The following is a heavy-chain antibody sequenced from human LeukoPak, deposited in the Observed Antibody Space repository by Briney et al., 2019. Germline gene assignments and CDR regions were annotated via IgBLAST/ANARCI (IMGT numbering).Heavy chain of an antibody. D-gene: IGHD3-10*01. CDR1: GYTFTGHY. V-gene: IGHV1-2*06. J-gene: IGHJ5*02. CDR3: ARVSTMVRGVMTFDP. CDR2: INPNSGGT. Sequence: GASVKVSCKASGYTFTGHYMHWVRQAPGQGLEWMGRINPNSGGTNYAQKFQGRVTMTRDTSISTAYMELSRLRSDDTAVYYCARVSTMVRGVMTFDPWGQGTLVTVSS.